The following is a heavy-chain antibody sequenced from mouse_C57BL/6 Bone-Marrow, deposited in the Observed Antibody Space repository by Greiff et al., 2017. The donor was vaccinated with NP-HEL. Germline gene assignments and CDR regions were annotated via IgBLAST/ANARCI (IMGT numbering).Heavy chain of an antibody. Sequence: GGGLVQPKGSLKLSCAASGFSFNTYAMNWVRQAPGKGLEWVARIRSKSNNYATYYADSVKDRFTISRDDSESMLYLQMNNLKTEDTAMYYCVRRRDYGSNYWYFDVWGTGTTVTVSS. CDR3: VRRRDYGSNYWYFDV. D-gene: IGHD1-1*01. CDR1: GFSFNTYA. J-gene: IGHJ1*03. CDR2: IRSKSNNYAT. V-gene: IGHV10-1*01.